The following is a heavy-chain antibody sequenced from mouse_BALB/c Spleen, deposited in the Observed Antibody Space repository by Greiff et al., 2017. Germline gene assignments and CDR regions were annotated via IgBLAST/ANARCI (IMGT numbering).Heavy chain of an antibody. CDR2: IYPGNGDT. V-gene: IGHV1-12*01. Sequence: QVQLQQPGAELVKPGASVKMSCKASGYTFTSYNMHWVKQTPGQGLEWIGAIYPGNGDTSYNQKFKGKATLTADKSSSTAYMQLSSLTSEDSAVYYCARGNYGWYFDVWGAGTTVTVSS. J-gene: IGHJ1*01. D-gene: IGHD2-1*01. CDR1: GYTFTSYN. CDR3: ARGNYGWYFDV.